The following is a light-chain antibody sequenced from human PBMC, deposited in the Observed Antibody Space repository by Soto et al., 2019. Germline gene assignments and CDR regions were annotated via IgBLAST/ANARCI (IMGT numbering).Light chain of an antibody. CDR1: QDIKPY. CDR3: QRLNNYPPCT. V-gene: IGKV1-9*01. J-gene: IGKJ3*01. Sequence: IQLHQSPSSLSASVGDRVYITCRASQDIKPYLACYQQKQVKASKRRISGTFTLQSGVPSRFNGSASGTDCTLSISRQQPEHFATHSGQRLNNYPPCTFGPETQV. CDR2: GTF.